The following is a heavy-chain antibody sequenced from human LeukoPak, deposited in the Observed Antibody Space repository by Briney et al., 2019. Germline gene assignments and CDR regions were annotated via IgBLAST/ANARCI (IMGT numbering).Heavy chain of an antibody. CDR3: ARVNLDENSSGWYIYYYYYMDV. Sequence: GASVKVSCKASGYTFTSYGISWVRQAPGQGLEWMGWISAYNGNTNYAQKLQGRVTMTTDTSTSTAYMELSSLRSEDTAVYYCARVNLDENSSGWYIYYYYYMDVWGKGTTVTVSS. V-gene: IGHV1-18*01. D-gene: IGHD6-19*01. CDR1: GYTFTSYG. CDR2: ISAYNGNT. J-gene: IGHJ6*03.